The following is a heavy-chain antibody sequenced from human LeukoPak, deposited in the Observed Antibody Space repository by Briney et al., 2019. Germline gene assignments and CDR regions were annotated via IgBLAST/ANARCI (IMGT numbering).Heavy chain of an antibody. V-gene: IGHV4-30-4*01. CDR3: ARGAVAGTYYYGMDV. CDR2: IYYSGST. CDR1: GGSISSGDYY. D-gene: IGHD6-19*01. Sequence: SETLSLTCTVSGGSISSGDYYWSWIRQPPGKGLEWIGYIYYSGSTYYNPSLKSRVTMSVDTSKNQFSLKLSSVTAADTAVYYCARGAVAGTYYYGMDVWGQGTTVTVSS. J-gene: IGHJ6*02.